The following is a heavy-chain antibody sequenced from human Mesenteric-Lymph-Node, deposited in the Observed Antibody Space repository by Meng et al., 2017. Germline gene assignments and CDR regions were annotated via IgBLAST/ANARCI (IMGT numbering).Heavy chain of an antibody. V-gene: IGHV4-4*02. CDR2: SHHSGST. J-gene: IGHJ5*02. Sequence: QVQLQESGPGLVKPSGTLSLICAVSGGSISSDNWWSWVRQLPGKGLEWIGESHHSGSTSYSPSLKSRVTISVDKSKNQFSLKVMSVTAADTAVYYCAGSADFWSGYFDPWGQGTLVVASS. CDR1: GGSISSDNW. D-gene: IGHD3-3*01. CDR3: AGSADFWSGYFDP.